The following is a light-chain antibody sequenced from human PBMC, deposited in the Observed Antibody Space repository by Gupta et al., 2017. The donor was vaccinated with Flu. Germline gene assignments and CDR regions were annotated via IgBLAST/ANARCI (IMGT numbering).Light chain of an antibody. CDR1: SSDVGGYNY. CDR2: EVS. V-gene: IGLV2-8*01. J-gene: IGLJ2*01. Sequence: QSALTQPPSASGSPGHSVTISCPGTSSDVGGYNYVSWYQLHPGKAPKLIIYEVSKRPSGVPDRFSGSKSGNTASRTVSGLQADDEADYYCSSYAGSNNFVLFGGGTKLTVL. CDR3: SSYAGSNNFVL.